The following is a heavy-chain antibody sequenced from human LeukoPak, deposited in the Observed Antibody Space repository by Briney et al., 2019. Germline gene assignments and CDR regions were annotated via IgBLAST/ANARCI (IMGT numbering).Heavy chain of an antibody. D-gene: IGHD3-22*01. J-gene: IGHJ3*02. V-gene: IGHV3-74*01. CDR3: ARGYYDSSGLDAFDI. Sequence: PGGSLRLSCAASGFTFSSYWMHWVRQAPGKGLVWVSRINSDGSSTNYADSVKGRFTISRDNSKNTLYLQMNSLRAEDTAVYYCARGYYDSSGLDAFDIWGQGTMVTVSS. CDR2: INSDGSST. CDR1: GFTFSSYW.